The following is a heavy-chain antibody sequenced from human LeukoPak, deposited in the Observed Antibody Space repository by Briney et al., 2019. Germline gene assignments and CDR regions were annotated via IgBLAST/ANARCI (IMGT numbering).Heavy chain of an antibody. J-gene: IGHJ4*02. CDR2: ISSSAGTI. CDR3: ARDWALDY. CDR1: GFIFSSFD. V-gene: IGHV3-48*03. D-gene: IGHD7-27*01. Sequence: GRSLRLSCAASGFIFSSFDMNWVRQAPGKGLEWLSYISSSAGTIYYADSVKGRFTVSRDDAKNSLFLQTNSLRAEDTAIYYCARDWALDYWGLGTLVSVSS.